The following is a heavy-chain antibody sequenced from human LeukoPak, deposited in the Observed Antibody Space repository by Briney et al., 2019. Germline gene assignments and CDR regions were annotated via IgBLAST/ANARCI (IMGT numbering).Heavy chain of an antibody. Sequence: ASVKVSCKASGYTFTGYYMHWMRQAPGQGLEWMGRINPNSGGTNYAQKFQGRVTMTRDTSISTAYMELSRLRSDDTAVYYCARDGYYDYVWGVTWGQGTLVTVSS. V-gene: IGHV1-2*06. D-gene: IGHD3-16*01. CDR2: INPNSGGT. CDR1: GYTFTGYY. CDR3: ARDGYYDYVWGVT. J-gene: IGHJ5*02.